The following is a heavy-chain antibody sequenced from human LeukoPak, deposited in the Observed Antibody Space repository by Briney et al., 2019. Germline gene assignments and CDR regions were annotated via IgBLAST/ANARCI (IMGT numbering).Heavy chain of an antibody. V-gene: IGHV3-21*01. J-gene: IGHJ4*02. D-gene: IGHD4-17*01. Sequence: GRSLRLSCAPSGFTFSSYSMNWVRQAPGRGVRWVSSISSSSSYISYTDSVNGRFTISRDNAKNSLYLQINSLTAEDTAVYYCSGMTTVSSGDYWGQGTLVTVSS. CDR1: GFTFSSYS. CDR3: SGMTTVSSGDY. CDR2: ISSSSSYI.